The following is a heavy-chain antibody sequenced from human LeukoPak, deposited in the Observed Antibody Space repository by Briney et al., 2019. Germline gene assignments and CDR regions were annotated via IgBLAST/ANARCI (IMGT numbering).Heavy chain of an antibody. J-gene: IGHJ4*02. CDR3: ARVANPFYYDSSGYSADY. D-gene: IGHD3-22*01. V-gene: IGHV1-18*01. Sequence: ASVKVSCKASGYTFTSYGISWVRQAPGQGLEWMGWISAYNGNTNYAQKLQGRVTMTTDTSTSTAYMGLRSLRSDDTAVYYCARVANPFYYDSSGYSADYWGQGTLVTVSS. CDR1: GYTFTSYG. CDR2: ISAYNGNT.